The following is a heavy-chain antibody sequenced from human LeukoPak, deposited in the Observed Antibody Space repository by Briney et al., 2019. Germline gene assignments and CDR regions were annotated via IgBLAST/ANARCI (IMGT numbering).Heavy chain of an antibody. V-gene: IGHV3-23*01. Sequence: PGGSLRLSCAASGFTFSSYAMSWVRQAPGKGLEWLSAISHSGSTTYYADSVKGRFTISRDNSKNTLYLQMNSLRAEDTAVYYCARGSGSYYVDYWGQGTLVTVSS. CDR1: GFTFSSYA. D-gene: IGHD1-26*01. J-gene: IGHJ4*02. CDR3: ARGSGSYYVDY. CDR2: ISHSGSTT.